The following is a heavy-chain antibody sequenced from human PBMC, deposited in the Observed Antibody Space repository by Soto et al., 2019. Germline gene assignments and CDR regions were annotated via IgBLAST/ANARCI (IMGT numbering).Heavy chain of an antibody. CDR1: GYTFTNYD. CDR3: ARSKYTTTWSGGLDY. D-gene: IGHD6-13*01. CDR2: ISADTGDT. V-gene: IGHV1-18*01. J-gene: IGHJ4*02. Sequence: AASVKVSCKASGYTFTNYDTNWVRQAPVQGLEWMGWISADTGDTNYAQKLQGRVTMATDTSTSTAYMQLRTLRSDDTAVYYCARSKYTTTWSGGLDYWGQGTLVTVSS.